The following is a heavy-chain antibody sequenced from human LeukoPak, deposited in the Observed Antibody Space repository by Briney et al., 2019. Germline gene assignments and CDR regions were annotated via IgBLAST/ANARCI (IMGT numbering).Heavy chain of an antibody. Sequence: GGSLRLSCAASGFTFSSYSMHWVRQAPGKGLEWVAVISYDGSNKYYADSVKGRFTISRDNSKNTLYLQMNSLRAEDTAVYYCAKDAGTITMVRGVIIMRSPLDYWGQGTLVTVSS. J-gene: IGHJ4*02. CDR2: ISYDGSNK. CDR1: GFTFSSYS. CDR3: AKDAGTITMVRGVIIMRSPLDY. V-gene: IGHV3-30*18. D-gene: IGHD3-10*01.